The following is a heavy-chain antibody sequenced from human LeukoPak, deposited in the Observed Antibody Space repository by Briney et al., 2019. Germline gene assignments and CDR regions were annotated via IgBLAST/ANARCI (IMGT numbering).Heavy chain of an antibody. V-gene: IGHV1-69*02. Sequence: SVKVSCKASGGTCSSYTIYWVRQAPGQGLEWMGRIIPILGIANYAQKFQGRVTITADKSTSTASMELRSLRSEDTAVYSCATSRSSGWPDNWFDPWGQGTLVTVSS. J-gene: IGHJ5*02. D-gene: IGHD6-19*01. CDR2: IIPILGIA. CDR3: ATSRSSGWPDNWFDP. CDR1: GGTCSSYT.